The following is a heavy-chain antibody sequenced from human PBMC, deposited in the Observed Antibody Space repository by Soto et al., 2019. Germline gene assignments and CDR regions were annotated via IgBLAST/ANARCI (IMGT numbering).Heavy chain of an antibody. CDR1: GFTSSSYV. J-gene: IGHJ6*02. CDR2: ISYDGSNK. CDR3: ARGDPYYGMDV. Sequence: QVQLVESGGGVVQPGRSLRLSCEASGFTSSSYVMHWVRQAPGKGQEWVAVISYDGSNKHNADSVKGRFTISRDNSKNTLYMEMKSLRGEDTAVYSCARGDPYYGMDVWGQGTTVTVSS. V-gene: IGHV3-30*03.